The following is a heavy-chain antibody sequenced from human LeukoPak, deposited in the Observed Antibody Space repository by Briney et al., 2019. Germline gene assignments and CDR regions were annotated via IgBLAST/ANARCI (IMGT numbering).Heavy chain of an antibody. D-gene: IGHD4-17*01. CDR2: ISYIGST. V-gene: IGHV4-59*11. CDR1: DDSFSSHY. CDR3: ARDLVTVTKGFDI. J-gene: IGHJ3*02. Sequence: PSETLSLTCAVSDDSFSSHYWTWIRQPPGKGLEWIGYISYIGSTNYNPPLKSRVTISIDTSKNEFSLKLTSVTAADTAVYYCARDLVTVTKGFDIWGQGTMVTVSS.